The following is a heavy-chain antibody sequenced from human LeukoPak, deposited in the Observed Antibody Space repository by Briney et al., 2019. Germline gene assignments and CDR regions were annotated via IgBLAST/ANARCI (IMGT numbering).Heavy chain of an antibody. Sequence: SETLSLTCTVSGASVGSAGYYWSWIRQPPGGGLEWIGYIYYISNTNYNPSPKSRVTMSVDPSKNQFSLKLNSVTAADTAVYYCARTQSQSGSYRYYFGYWGQGTLVTVSS. V-gene: IGHV4-61*08. D-gene: IGHD1-26*01. J-gene: IGHJ4*02. CDR3: ARTQSQSGSYRYYFGY. CDR2: IYYISNT. CDR1: GASVGSAGYY.